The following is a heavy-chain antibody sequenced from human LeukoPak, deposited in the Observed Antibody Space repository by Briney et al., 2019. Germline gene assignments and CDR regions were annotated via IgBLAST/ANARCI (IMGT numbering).Heavy chain of an antibody. CDR3: AKDPGFCTSTFCYTNY. CDR2: IKQDGSEK. Sequence: GGSLRLSCTASGFTFSDYWMSWVRQAPGKGLEWVANIKQDGSEKYYVDSVKGRFTISRDNAKNSLYLQMNSLRVEDTAVYYCAKDPGFCTSTFCYTNYWGQGTMVTVSS. J-gene: IGHJ4*02. D-gene: IGHD2-2*02. V-gene: IGHV3-7*03. CDR1: GFTFSDYW.